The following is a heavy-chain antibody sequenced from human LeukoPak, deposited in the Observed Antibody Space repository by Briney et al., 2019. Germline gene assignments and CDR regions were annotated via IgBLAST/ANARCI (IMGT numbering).Heavy chain of an antibody. V-gene: IGHV3-23*01. D-gene: IGHD2-2*01. CDR1: GLTFSSYA. CDR3: AKVYCSSTSCPSYNWFDP. Sequence: GALRLSCAASGLTFSSYAMSWVRQAPGKGLEWVSAISGSGGSTYYADSVKGRFTISRDNSKNTLYLQMNSLRAEDTAVYYCAKVYCSSTSCPSYNWFDPWGQGTLVTVSS. J-gene: IGHJ5*02. CDR2: ISGSGGST.